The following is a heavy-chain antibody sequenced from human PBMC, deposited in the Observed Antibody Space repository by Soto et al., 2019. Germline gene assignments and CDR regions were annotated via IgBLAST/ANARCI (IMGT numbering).Heavy chain of an antibody. D-gene: IGHD6-13*01. V-gene: IGHV4-59*01. CDR2: IYYSGST. Sequence: QVQLQESGPGLVKPSETLSLTCTVSGGSISSYYWSWIRQPPGKGLEWIGYIYYSGSTNYNPSLKSRVTISVDTSKNQFSLKLSSVTAADTAVYYCAKVESSTISDSDWFGPWGQGTLVTVSS. CDR3: AKVESSTISDSDWFGP. J-gene: IGHJ5*02. CDR1: GGSISSYY.